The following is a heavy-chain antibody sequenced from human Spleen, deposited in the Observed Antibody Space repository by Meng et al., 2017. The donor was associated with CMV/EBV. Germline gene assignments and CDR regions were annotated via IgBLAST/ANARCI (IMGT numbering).Heavy chain of an antibody. CDR3: AKDPDSSGYYKCYFDY. CDR2: IRYDGSNK. D-gene: IGHD3-22*01. V-gene: IGHV3-30*02. Sequence: GESLKISCAASGFTFSSYGMHWVRQAPGKGLEWVAFIRYDGSNKYYADSVKGRFTISRDNSKNTLYLQMNSLRAEDTAVYYCAKDPDSSGYYKCYFDYWGQGTLVTVSS. J-gene: IGHJ4*02. CDR1: GFTFSSYG.